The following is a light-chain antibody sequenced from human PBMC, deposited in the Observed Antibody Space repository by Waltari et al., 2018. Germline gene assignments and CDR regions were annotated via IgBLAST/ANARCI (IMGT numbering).Light chain of an antibody. V-gene: IGLV6-57*04. J-gene: IGLJ2*01. CDR1: SGSIASHY. CDR3: QSYDSNNPVV. Sequence: NFMLTQPHSVSESPGKTVTISCTRSSGSIASHYVQWYQQRPGSAPTTVIYEDTQRPSGVPDRFSGSIDSSTNSASLTISGLKTEDEAGYYCQSYDSNNPVVFGGGTKLTVL. CDR2: EDT.